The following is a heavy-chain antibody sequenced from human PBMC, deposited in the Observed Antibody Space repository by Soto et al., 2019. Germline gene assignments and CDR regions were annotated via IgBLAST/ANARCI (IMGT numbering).Heavy chain of an antibody. CDR2: IYYSGST. CDR1: GGSISSYY. CDR3: ARLPVQLERPWELYYYYMDV. V-gene: IGHV4-59*08. J-gene: IGHJ6*03. Sequence: QSQTLSLTCTVSGGSISSYYWSWIRQPPGKGLEWIGYIYYSGSTNYNPSLKSRVTISVDTSKNQFSLKLSSVTAADTAVYYCARLPVQLERPWELYYYYMDVWGKGTTVTVSS. D-gene: IGHD1-1*01.